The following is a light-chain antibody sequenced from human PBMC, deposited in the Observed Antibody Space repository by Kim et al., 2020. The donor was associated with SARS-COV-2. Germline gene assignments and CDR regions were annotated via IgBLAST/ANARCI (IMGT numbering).Light chain of an antibody. J-gene: IGLJ1*01. Sequence: GQSVTISCTGTSSDVGGYDYVSWYQQHPGKAPKLMIYDVSKRPSGVPDRFSGSKSANTASLTISGLQAEDEADYYCCSYAGTYSYVFGTGTQLTVL. V-gene: IGLV2-11*01. CDR1: SSDVGGYDY. CDR2: DVS. CDR3: CSYAGTYSYV.